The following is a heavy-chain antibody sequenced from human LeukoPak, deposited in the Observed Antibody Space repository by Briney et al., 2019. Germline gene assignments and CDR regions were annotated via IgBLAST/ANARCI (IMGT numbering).Heavy chain of an antibody. J-gene: IGHJ4*02. CDR3: ASDAYDSSGYYHY. CDR1: GFTFSDYY. V-gene: IGHV3-11*01. CDR2: ISSSGSTI. Sequence: PGGSLRLSCAASGFTFSDYYMSWIRQAPGKGLEWVSYISSSGSTIYYADSVKGRFTISRDNAKNSLYLQMNSPRAEDTAVYYCASDAYDSSGYYHYWGQGTLVTVSS. D-gene: IGHD3-22*01.